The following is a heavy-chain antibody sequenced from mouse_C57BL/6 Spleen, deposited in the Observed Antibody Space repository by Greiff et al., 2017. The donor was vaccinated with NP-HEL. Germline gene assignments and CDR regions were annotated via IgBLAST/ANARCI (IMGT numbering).Heavy chain of an antibody. J-gene: IGHJ4*01. CDR2: INPNNGGT. V-gene: IGHV1-26*01. D-gene: IGHD1-1*01. CDR1: GYTFTDYY. Sequence: EVQLQQSGPELVKPGASVKISCKASGYTFTDYYMNWVKQSHGKSLEWIGDINPNNGGTSYNQKFKGKATLTVDKSSSTAYVELRSLTSEDSAVYYCARTTVVATKAMDYWGQGTSVTVSS. CDR3: ARTTVVATKAMDY.